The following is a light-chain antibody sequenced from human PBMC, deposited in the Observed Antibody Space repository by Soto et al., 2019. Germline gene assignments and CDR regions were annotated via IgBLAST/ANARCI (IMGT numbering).Light chain of an antibody. CDR1: QSLLHSNGYNY. Sequence: DIVMTQSPLSLPVIPGEPASISCRSSQSLLHSNGYNYLDWYLQKPGQSPQLLIYLGSNRASGVPDRFSGSGSGTDFTLKISRVEAEDVGVYYCMQALQIPYNFGQGNKLEIK. J-gene: IGKJ2*01. V-gene: IGKV2-28*01. CDR2: LGS. CDR3: MQALQIPYN.